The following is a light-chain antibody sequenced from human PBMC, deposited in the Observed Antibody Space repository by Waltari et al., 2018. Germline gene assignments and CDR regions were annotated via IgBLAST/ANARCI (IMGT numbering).Light chain of an antibody. CDR1: AIARTR. V-gene: IGLV3-21*04. CDR2: YNS. Sequence: SYVLTQPPSVSVSPGITAMITCEGTAIARTRFHLYQQKPGQAPVLVMYYNSERPSGIPERFSGSNSGNTATLTITRVEAGDEADYYCQAWHTGTSHVVFGGGTKLTVL. CDR3: QAWHTGTSHVV. J-gene: IGLJ2*01.